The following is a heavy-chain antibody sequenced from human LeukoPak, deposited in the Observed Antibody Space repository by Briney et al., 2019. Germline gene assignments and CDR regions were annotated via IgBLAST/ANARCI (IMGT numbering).Heavy chain of an antibody. Sequence: ASETLSLTCTVSGGSISSSSYYWGWIRQPPGKGLEWIGSIYYSGSTYYNPSLKSRVTISVDTSKNQFSLKLSSVTAADTAVYYCARQSITMGEKGYYYYYMDVWGKGTTVTISS. CDR3: ARQSITMGEKGYYYYYMDV. CDR2: IYYSGST. D-gene: IGHD3-10*01. J-gene: IGHJ6*03. V-gene: IGHV4-39*01. CDR1: GGSISSSSYY.